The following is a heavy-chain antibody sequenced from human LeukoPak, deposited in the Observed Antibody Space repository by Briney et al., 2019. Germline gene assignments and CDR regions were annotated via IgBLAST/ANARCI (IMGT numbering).Heavy chain of an antibody. Sequence: SETLSLTCTVSGGSISSSYYYWGWIRQPPGKGLEWIGSIYYSGSTYYNPSLKSRVTIPVDTSKNQFSLKLRSVTAADTAVYYCARGLSAVVYWGQGTLVTVSS. CDR2: IYYSGST. V-gene: IGHV4-39*01. J-gene: IGHJ4*02. CDR3: ARGLSAVVY. CDR1: GGSISSSYYY. D-gene: IGHD3-16*02.